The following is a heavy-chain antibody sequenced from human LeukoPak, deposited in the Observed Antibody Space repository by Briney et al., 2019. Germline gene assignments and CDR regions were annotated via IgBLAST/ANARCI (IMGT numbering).Heavy chain of an antibody. J-gene: IGHJ4*02. CDR3: AKDQASLGGYSYGHDY. V-gene: IGHV3-30*02. Sequence: PGGSLRLSCAASGFTFSSYGMHWVRQAPGKGLEWVAFTRYDGSNKYYADSVKGRFTISRDNSKNTLYLQMNSLRAEDTAVYYCAKDQASLGGYSYGHDYWGQGTLVTVSS. CDR2: TRYDGSNK. CDR1: GFTFSSYG. D-gene: IGHD5-18*01.